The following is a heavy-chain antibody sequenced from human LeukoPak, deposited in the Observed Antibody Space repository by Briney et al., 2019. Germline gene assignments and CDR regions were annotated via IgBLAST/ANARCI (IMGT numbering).Heavy chain of an antibody. D-gene: IGHD3-10*01. CDR3: AKDVDPFGSGSYVEGFDY. J-gene: IGHJ4*02. V-gene: IGHV3-30*02. CDR2: IWYDGSNK. Sequence: GGSLRLSCAASGFTFSSYGMHWVRQAPGKGLEWVAVIWYDGSNKYYADSVKGRFTISRDNSKNTLYLQMNSLRAEDTAVYYCAKDVDPFGSGSYVEGFDYWGQGTLVTVSS. CDR1: GFTFSSYG.